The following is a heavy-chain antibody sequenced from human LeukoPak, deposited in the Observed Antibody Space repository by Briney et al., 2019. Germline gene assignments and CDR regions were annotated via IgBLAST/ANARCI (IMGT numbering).Heavy chain of an antibody. CDR1: GFTFSSYS. J-gene: IGHJ4*02. D-gene: IGHD3-10*01. Sequence: GGSLRLSCAASGFTFSSYSMNWVRQAPGKGLEWVSSISSSSSYIYYADSVKGRFTISRDNAKNSLYLQMNSLRAEDTAVYYCAKDLDIRITMVRGVLGWGQGTLVTVSS. CDR2: ISSSSSYI. CDR3: AKDLDIRITMVRGVLG. V-gene: IGHV3-21*01.